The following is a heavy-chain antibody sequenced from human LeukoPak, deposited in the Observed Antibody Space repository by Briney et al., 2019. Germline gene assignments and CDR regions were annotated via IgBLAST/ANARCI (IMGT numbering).Heavy chain of an antibody. CDR3: ARPYNYYGSGSYCYGY. D-gene: IGHD3-10*01. V-gene: IGHV3-21*01. J-gene: IGHJ4*02. Sequence: GGSLRLSCAASGFTFSSYSMNWVRQAPGKRLEWVSSISSSSSYIYYADSVKGRFTISRDNAKNSLYLQMNSLRAEDTAVYYCARPYNYYGSGSYCYGYWGQGTLVTVSS. CDR2: ISSSSSYI. CDR1: GFTFSSYS.